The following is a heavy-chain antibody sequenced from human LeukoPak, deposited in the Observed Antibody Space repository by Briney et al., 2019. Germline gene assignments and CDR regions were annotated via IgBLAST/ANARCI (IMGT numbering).Heavy chain of an antibody. D-gene: IGHD6-6*01. CDR2: ISGSGGST. CDR1: GFTFSSYA. V-gene: IGHV3-23*01. J-gene: IGHJ4*02. Sequence: GSLRLSCAASGFTFSSYAMSWVRQAPGKGLEWVSAISGSGGSTYYADSVKGRFTISRDNSKNTLYLQMNSLRAEDTAVYYCAKALSSTGIAARPQTLDYWGQGTLVTVSS. CDR3: AKALSSTGIAARPQTLDY.